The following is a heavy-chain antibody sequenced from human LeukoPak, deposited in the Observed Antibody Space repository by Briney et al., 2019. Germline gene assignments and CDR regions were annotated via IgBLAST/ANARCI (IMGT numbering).Heavy chain of an antibody. D-gene: IGHD5-24*01. J-gene: IGHJ4*02. V-gene: IGHV4-31*01. CDR2: FYYSGST. CDR3: ARDLGDGYLANDY. Sequence: SETLSLTCTVSGGSISSGAYYWSWIRQHPGKGLEWIGYFYYSGSTYYNPSLKSQVTISVDTSKNQFSLDLSSVTAADTAVYYCARDLGDGYLANDYWGQGTLVTVSS. CDR1: GGSISSGAYY.